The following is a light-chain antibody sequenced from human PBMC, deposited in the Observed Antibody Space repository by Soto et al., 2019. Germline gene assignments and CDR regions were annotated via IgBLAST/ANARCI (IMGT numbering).Light chain of an antibody. CDR2: DVN. Sequence: QSALTQPASVSGSPGQSITIPCTGTSSTVGRYNYVSWYQQHPGKAPKLMIYDVNNRPSGVSNRFSGSKSGNTASLTISGLQAEDEADYYCSSYTSSSTRVVFGGGTKVTVL. J-gene: IGLJ2*01. CDR3: SSYTSSSTRVV. CDR1: SSTVGRYNY. V-gene: IGLV2-14*01.